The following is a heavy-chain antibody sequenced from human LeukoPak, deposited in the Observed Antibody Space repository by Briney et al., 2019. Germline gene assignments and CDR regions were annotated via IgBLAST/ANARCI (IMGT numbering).Heavy chain of an antibody. J-gene: IGHJ5*02. CDR2: INPNSGGT. V-gene: IGHV1-2*02. CDR1: GYTFTGYY. CDR3: AREVASSGWYWFDP. D-gene: IGHD6-19*01. Sequence: ASVKVSCKASGYTFTGYYMHWVRQAPEQGLEWMGWINPNSGGTNYAQKFQGRVTMTRDTSISTAYMELSRLRSDDTAVYYCAREVASSGWYWFDPWGQGTLVTVSS.